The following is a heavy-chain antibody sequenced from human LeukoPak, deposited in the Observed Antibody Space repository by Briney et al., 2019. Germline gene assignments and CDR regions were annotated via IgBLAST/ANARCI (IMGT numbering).Heavy chain of an antibody. D-gene: IGHD3-10*01. J-gene: IGHJ5*02. V-gene: IGHV3-21*01. CDR1: GFTFSSST. CDR2: ISSSSTYI. CDR3: ARDRYGSGSYYYWFDP. Sequence: GGSLRLSCAASGFTFSSSTMTWVRQSPGKGLEWVSSISSSSTYIYYADSVKGRFTISRDNAKNSLYLQMNSLRAEDTAVYYCARDRYGSGSYYYWFDPWGQGTLVTVSS.